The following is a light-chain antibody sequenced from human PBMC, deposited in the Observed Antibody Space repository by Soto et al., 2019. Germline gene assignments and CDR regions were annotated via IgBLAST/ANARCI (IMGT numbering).Light chain of an antibody. CDR2: GAS. Sequence: EIVLTQSPGTLSLSPGERATLSCRASQSVSSNYVAWYQQKPGQAPRLLIYGASSRATGIPDRFSGSGSGTDFTLTISRLEPEDFAVYYCQQYGSSSSTFGGGTKVDI. CDR3: QQYGSSSST. CDR1: QSVSSNY. V-gene: IGKV3-20*01. J-gene: IGKJ4*01.